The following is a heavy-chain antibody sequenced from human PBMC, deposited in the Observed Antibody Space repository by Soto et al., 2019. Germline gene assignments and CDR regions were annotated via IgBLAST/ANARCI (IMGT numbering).Heavy chain of an antibody. J-gene: IGHJ4*02. V-gene: IGHV6-1*01. CDR1: GDSISSNSAA. CDR2: TYYRARWYH. D-gene: IGHD1-1*01. CDR3: ASYIQDY. Sequence: QVQLQQSGPGLVKPSQTLSLTCAISGDSISSNSAAWNWIRQSPSRGFEWLGRTYYRARWYHDYAVSVKSRIIISPDTSKNQVSLPLNSVTPDDTAVYYCASYIQDYWGQGTVVTVSS.